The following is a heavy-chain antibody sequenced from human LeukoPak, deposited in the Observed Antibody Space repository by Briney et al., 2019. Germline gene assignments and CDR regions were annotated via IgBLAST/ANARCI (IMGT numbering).Heavy chain of an antibody. CDR1: GFTFSSYG. V-gene: IGHV3-30*03. D-gene: IGHD3-10*01. CDR2: ISYDGSNK. Sequence: QPGGSLRLSCAASGFTFSSYGMHWVRQAPGKGLEWVAVISYDGSNKYYADSVKGRFTISRDNSKNTLYLQMNSLRAEDTAVYYCARGLSAGSGSWYYYTDVWGKGTTVTISS. J-gene: IGHJ6*03. CDR3: ARGLSAGSGSWYYYTDV.